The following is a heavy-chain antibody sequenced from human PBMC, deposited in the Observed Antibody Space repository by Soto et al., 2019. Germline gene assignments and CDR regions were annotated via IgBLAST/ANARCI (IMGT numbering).Heavy chain of an antibody. D-gene: IGHD2-2*01. CDR3: AQHRGVGLPVATISGPWFDP. J-gene: IGHJ5*02. V-gene: IGHV2-5*01. Sequence: GLDLEWLALIYWNDDKRYSPSLKSRLTITQDTSKNQVVLTMTDVDPVDTATYYCAQHRGVGLPVATISGPWFDPWGQGTLVTVSS. CDR2: IYWNDDK.